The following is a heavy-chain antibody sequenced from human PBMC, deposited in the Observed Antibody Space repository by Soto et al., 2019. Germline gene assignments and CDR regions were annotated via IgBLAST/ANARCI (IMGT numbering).Heavy chain of an antibody. Sequence: QVQLQESGPGQVKPSQTLSLTCTVSGGSISSGDYYWSWIRQPPGKGLEWIGYIYYSGSTYYNPSLKSRVTISVDTSKNQFSLKLSSVTAADTAVYYCARVGGFGATTIDYWGQGTLVTVSS. D-gene: IGHD3-10*01. CDR1: GGSISSGDYY. CDR3: ARVGGFGATTIDY. V-gene: IGHV4-30-4*01. CDR2: IYYSGST. J-gene: IGHJ4*02.